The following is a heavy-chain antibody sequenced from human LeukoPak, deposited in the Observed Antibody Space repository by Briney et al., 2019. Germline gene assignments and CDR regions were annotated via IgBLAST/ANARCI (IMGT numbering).Heavy chain of an antibody. Sequence: GGSLRLSCAASGFIFSDYYMSWIRQAPGKGLEWISYITSSSSIIYYADSVKGRFTISRDNAKNSVYLQMNSLRAEDTAVYYCARTVWGSGSYYPYYYYYMDVWGKGTTVTISS. V-gene: IGHV3-11*01. CDR2: ITSSSSII. J-gene: IGHJ6*03. CDR3: ARTVWGSGSYYPYYYYYMDV. CDR1: GFIFSDYY. D-gene: IGHD3-10*01.